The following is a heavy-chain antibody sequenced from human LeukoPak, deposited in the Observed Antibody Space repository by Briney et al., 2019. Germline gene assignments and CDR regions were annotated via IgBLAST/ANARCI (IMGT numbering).Heavy chain of an antibody. CDR1: GYSISSGYY. V-gene: IGHV4-38-2*01. J-gene: IGHJ6*03. D-gene: IGHD6-13*01. CDR2: IYHSGTT. Sequence: SETLSLTCAVSGYSISSGYYWGWFRQLPGKEPEWIGCIYHSGTTYYNPSLKSRVTISVDTSKNQFSLMISSVTAADTAVYYCARQGGSNSPYYYYYMDVWGKGTTVTVSS. CDR3: ARQGGSNSPYYYYYMDV.